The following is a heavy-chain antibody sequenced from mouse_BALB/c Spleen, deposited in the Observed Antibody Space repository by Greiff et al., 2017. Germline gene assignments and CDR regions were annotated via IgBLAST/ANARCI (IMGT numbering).Heavy chain of an antibody. CDR2: ISSGGSYT. J-gene: IGHJ4*01. D-gene: IGHD2-3*01. V-gene: IGHV5-9-3*01. Sequence: EVQGVESGGGLVKPGGSLKLSCAASGFTFSSYAMSWVRQTPEKRLEWVATISSGGSYTYYPDSVKGRFTISRDNAKNTLYLQMSSLRSEDTAMYYCARRRMDYYAMDYWGQGTSVTVSS. CDR3: ARRRMDYYAMDY. CDR1: GFTFSSYA.